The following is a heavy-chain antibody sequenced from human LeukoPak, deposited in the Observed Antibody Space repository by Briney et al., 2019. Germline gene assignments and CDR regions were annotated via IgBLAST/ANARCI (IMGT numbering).Heavy chain of an antibody. Sequence: SETLSLACTVSGGSISSYYWSWIRQPPGKGLEWIGYIYYSGSTNYNPSLKSRVTISVDTSKNQFSLKLSSVTAADTAVYYCAREVGNGVASRLDPWGQGTLVTVSS. CDR3: AREVGNGVASRLDP. CDR1: GGSISSYY. J-gene: IGHJ5*02. CDR2: IYYSGST. V-gene: IGHV4-59*01. D-gene: IGHD3-3*01.